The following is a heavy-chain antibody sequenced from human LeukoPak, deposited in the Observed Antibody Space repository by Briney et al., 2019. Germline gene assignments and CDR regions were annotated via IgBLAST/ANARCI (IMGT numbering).Heavy chain of an antibody. V-gene: IGHV3-48*01. D-gene: IGHD3-10*02. CDR1: GFIFSDYS. J-gene: IGHJ4*02. Sequence: GGSLRLSCAASGFIFSDYSMDWVRQAPGRGLEWVSYISSSSSTIYYADSVKGRFTISRDNAKKSLYLQMNSLRAEDTAVYYCARVLFGDYWGQGTLVTVSS. CDR3: ARVLFGDY. CDR2: ISSSSSTI.